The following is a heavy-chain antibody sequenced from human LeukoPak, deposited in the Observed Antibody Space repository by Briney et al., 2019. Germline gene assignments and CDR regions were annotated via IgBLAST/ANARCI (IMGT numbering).Heavy chain of an antibody. CDR1: GLTFSNYY. J-gene: IGHJ6*02. D-gene: IGHD2-2*01. Sequence: GGSLRLSCAASGLTFSNYYMSWVRQAPGKGLEWVSAISGSGTTTYYAGSVKGRFTISRDNSKNTLYLQMNSLRAEDTAVYYCAAGYQQLIYYYGMDVWGQGTTVTVSS. CDR2: ISGSGTTT. V-gene: IGHV3-23*01. CDR3: AAGYQQLIYYYGMDV.